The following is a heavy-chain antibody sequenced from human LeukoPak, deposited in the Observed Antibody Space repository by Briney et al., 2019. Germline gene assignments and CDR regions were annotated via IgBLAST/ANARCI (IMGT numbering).Heavy chain of an antibody. J-gene: IGHJ6*04. V-gene: IGHV3-30*04. D-gene: IGHD3-10*02. Sequence: GGSLRLSCAASGFSFNSYAMHWVRQAPGKGLEWVAVISYDGSNKWYADSVKGRFNISRDNPKNTLNLQMNSLRAEDTAVYYCAELGITMIGGVWGKGTTVTISS. CDR2: ISYDGSNK. CDR1: GFSFNSYA. CDR3: AELGITMIGGV.